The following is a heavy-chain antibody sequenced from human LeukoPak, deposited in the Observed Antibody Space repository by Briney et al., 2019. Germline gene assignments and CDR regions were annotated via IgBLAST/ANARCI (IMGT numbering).Heavy chain of an antibody. CDR3: TRDRCSGGSCYSRNWFDP. Sequence: GGSLRLSCTASGFTFGDYAMSWFRQAPGKGLEWVGFIRSKAYGGTTEYAASVKGRFTISRDDSKSIAYLQMNSLKTEDTAVYYCTRDRCSGGSCYSRNWFDPWGQGTLVTVSS. V-gene: IGHV3-49*03. J-gene: IGHJ5*02. CDR2: IRSKAYGGTT. D-gene: IGHD2-15*01. CDR1: GFTFGDYA.